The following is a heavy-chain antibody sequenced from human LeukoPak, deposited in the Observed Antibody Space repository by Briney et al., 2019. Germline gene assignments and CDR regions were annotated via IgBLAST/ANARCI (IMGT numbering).Heavy chain of an antibody. J-gene: IGHJ4*02. D-gene: IGHD3-3*01. CDR3: HLWSGYDADY. V-gene: IGHV3-30-3*01. Sequence: SCKVSGYTLTELSMHWVRQAPGKGLEWVAVISYDGSNKYYADSVKGRFTISRDNSKNTLYLQMNSLRAEDTAVYYCHLWSGYDADYWGQGTLVTVSS. CDR1: GYTLTELS. CDR2: ISYDGSNK.